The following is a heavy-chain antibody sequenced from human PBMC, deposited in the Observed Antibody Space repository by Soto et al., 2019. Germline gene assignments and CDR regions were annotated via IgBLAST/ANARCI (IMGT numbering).Heavy chain of an antibody. J-gene: IGHJ5*02. CDR1: GGSISSSNW. Sequence: PSETLSLTCAVSGGSISSSNWWSWVRQPPGKGLEWIGEIYHSGSTNYNPSLKSRVTISVDKSKNQFSLKLSSVTAADTAVYYCARRGGLYCTNGVCYSGFDPWGQGTLVTVSS. CDR2: IYHSGST. CDR3: ARRGGLYCTNGVCYSGFDP. D-gene: IGHD2-8*01. V-gene: IGHV4-4*02.